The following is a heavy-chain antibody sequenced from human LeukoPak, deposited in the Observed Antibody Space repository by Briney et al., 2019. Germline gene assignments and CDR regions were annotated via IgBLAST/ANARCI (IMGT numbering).Heavy chain of an antibody. J-gene: IGHJ6*03. V-gene: IGHV3-48*03. CDR3: ARDLPYYGDYSMAKSYYYYYMDV. CDR1: GFTFSSYE. D-gene: IGHD4-17*01. CDR2: ISSSGSTI. Sequence: PGGSLRLSCAASGFTFSSYEMNWVRQAPGKGLEWVSYISSSGSTIYYADSVKGRFTISRDNAKNSLYLQMNSLRAEDTAVYYCARDLPYYGDYSMAKSYYYYYMDVWGKGTTVTVSS.